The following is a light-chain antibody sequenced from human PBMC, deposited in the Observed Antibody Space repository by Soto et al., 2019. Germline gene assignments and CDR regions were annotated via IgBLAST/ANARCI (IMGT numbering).Light chain of an antibody. CDR1: KLGNKY. CDR2: QDM. V-gene: IGLV3-1*01. CDR3: QAWDSSTVV. J-gene: IGLJ2*01. Sequence: ELTQPPSVSVSPGQTASITCSGDKLGNKYACWYQQKPGQSPVLVIYQDMKRPSGIPERFSGSNSGNTATLTISGTQAMDEADYYCQAWDSSTVVFGGGTKVTVL.